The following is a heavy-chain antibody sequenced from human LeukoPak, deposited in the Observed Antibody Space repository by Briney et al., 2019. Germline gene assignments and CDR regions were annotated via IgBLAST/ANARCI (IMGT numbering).Heavy chain of an antibody. J-gene: IGHJ6*03. V-gene: IGHV4-59*01. CDR2: IYYSGST. Sequence: PSETLSLTCTVSGGSISSYYWSWIRQPPGKGLEWIGYIYYSGSTNYNPSLKSRVTISVDTSKNQFSLKLSSVTAADTAVYYCARTTEGGYTYDYFYYYYMDVWGKGTTVTISS. CDR1: GGSISSYY. D-gene: IGHD5-18*01. CDR3: ARTTEGGYTYDYFYYYYMDV.